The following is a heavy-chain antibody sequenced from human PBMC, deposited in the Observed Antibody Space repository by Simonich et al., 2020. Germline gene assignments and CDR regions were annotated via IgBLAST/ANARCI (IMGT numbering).Heavy chain of an antibody. V-gene: IGHV3-21*01. J-gene: IGHJ4*02. CDR2: INSRRMYI. Sequence: EVQLVESGGGLVNPGGSLRLSCAASGFTFSSYSMNWVRQAPGKGLGCVSSINSRRMYIYYADSVKGRFTISRDNAKNSLYLQMNSLRAEDTAVYYCARARGDSSSWYFDYWGQGTLVTVSS. D-gene: IGHD6-13*01. CDR3: ARARGDSSSWYFDY. CDR1: GFTFSSYS.